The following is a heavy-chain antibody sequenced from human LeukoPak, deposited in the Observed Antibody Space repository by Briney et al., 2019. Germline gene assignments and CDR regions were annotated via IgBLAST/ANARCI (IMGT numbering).Heavy chain of an antibody. D-gene: IGHD2/OR15-2a*01. J-gene: IGHJ4*02. CDR3: ASLNLPDSTNYYDD. V-gene: IGHV1-2*02. Sequence: ASVKVSCKASGYTFTGHYMHWVRQAPGQGLEWMGWINPNSGGTNYAQKFQGRVTLTRDTSISTAYMELSRLRSDDTAVYYCASLNLPDSTNYYDDWGQGTLVTVS. CDR1: GYTFTGHY. CDR2: INPNSGGT.